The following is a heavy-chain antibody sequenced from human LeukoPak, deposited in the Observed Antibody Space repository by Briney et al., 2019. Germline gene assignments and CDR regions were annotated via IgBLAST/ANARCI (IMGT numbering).Heavy chain of an antibody. D-gene: IGHD1-26*01. CDR1: GFTFSSYA. CDR2: ISDSGDST. J-gene: IGHJ4*02. CDR3: AKVGGSYYFDY. V-gene: IGHV3-23*01. Sequence: GGSLRLSCAASGFTFSSYAMSWVRQAPGKGLEWVSGISDSGDSTYYADSVKGRFTISRDNFKNTLFLQMNSLRAEDTAAYYCAKVGGSYYFDYWGQGTLVTVSS.